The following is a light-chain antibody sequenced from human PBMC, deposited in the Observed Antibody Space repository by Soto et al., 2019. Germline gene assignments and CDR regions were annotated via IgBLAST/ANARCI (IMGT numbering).Light chain of an antibody. V-gene: IGLV2-23*01. CDR1: SSDVGSYNL. Sequence: QSALTQPASVSGSPGQSITISCTGTSSDVGSYNLVAWYQQNPGKAPKLMIYEGSKVPSGVSNRFSGSKSGNTASLTISGLQADDEADYYFCSYAGSSTWVFGGGTKLTVL. CDR2: EGS. CDR3: CSYAGSSTWV. J-gene: IGLJ3*02.